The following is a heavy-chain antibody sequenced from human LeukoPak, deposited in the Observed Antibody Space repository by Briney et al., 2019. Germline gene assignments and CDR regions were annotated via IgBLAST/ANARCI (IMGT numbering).Heavy chain of an antibody. D-gene: IGHD3-22*01. J-gene: IGHJ4*02. V-gene: IGHV1-46*01. CDR2: INPSGGST. CDR3: ANYYYDSSGYYGPFGH. CDR1: GYTFTSYY. Sequence: GASVTVSCKASGYTFTSYYMHWVRQAPGQGLEWMGIINPSGGSTSYAQKFQGRVTMTRDTSTSTVYMELSSLRSEDTAVYYCANYYYDSSGYYGPFGHWGQGTLVTVSS.